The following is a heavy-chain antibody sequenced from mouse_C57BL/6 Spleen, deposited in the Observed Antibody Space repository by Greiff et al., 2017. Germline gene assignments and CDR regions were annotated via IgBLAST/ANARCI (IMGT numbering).Heavy chain of an antibody. CDR2: ISNGGGST. V-gene: IGHV5-12*01. CDR3: ARGLFAY. Sequence: EVKVEESGGGLVQPGGSLKLSCAASGFTFSDYYMYWVRQTPEKRLEWVAYISNGGGSTYYPDTVKGRFTISRDNAKNTLYLQMSRLKSEDTAMYYCARGLFAYWGQGTLVTVSA. CDR1: GFTFSDYY. J-gene: IGHJ3*01.